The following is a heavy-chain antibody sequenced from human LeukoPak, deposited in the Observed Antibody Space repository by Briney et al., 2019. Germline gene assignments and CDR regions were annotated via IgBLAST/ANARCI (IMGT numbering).Heavy chain of an antibody. Sequence: ASVKVSCKVSGYTPTELSMHWVRQAPGKGLEWMGGFDPEDGETIYAQKFQGRVTMTEDTSTDTAYVELSSLRSEDPAVYYCATSTIFGVDPPYYYYGMDVWGQGTTVTVSS. J-gene: IGHJ6*02. V-gene: IGHV1-24*01. CDR1: GYTPTELS. CDR3: ATSTIFGVDPPYYYYGMDV. D-gene: IGHD3-3*01. CDR2: FDPEDGET.